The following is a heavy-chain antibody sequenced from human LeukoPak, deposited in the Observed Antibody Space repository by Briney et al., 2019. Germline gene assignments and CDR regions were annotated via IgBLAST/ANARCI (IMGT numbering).Heavy chain of an antibody. J-gene: IGHJ4*02. CDR1: GGTFSSYA. CDR3: ARDSGSYFDPFDY. V-gene: IGHV1-69*13. D-gene: IGHD1-26*01. Sequence: ASVKVSCKASGGTFSSYAISWVRQAPGQGLEWMGGIIPIFGTANYAQKFQSRVTITADESTSTAYMELSSLRSEDTAVYYCARDSGSYFDPFDYWGQGTLVTVSS. CDR2: IIPIFGTA.